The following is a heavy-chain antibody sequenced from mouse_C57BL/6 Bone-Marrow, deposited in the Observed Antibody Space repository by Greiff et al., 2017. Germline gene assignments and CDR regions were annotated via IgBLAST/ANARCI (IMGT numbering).Heavy chain of an antibody. CDR3: VRHGTWYFDY. V-gene: IGHV10-1*01. J-gene: IGHJ2*01. CDR2: IRSKSNNYAT. Sequence: DVMLVESGGGLVQPKGSLKLSCAASGFSFNTYAMNWVRQAPGKGLEWVARIRSKSNNYATYYADSVKDRFTISRDDSESMLYLQMNNLKTEDTAMYYCVRHGTWYFDYWGQGTTLTVSS. CDR1: GFSFNTYA. D-gene: IGHD3-3*01.